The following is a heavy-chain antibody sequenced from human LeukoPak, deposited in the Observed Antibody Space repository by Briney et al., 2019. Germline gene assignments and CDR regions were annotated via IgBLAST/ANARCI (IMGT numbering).Heavy chain of an antibody. D-gene: IGHD5-24*01. V-gene: IGHV3-30-3*01. Sequence: GGSLRLSCAASGFTFSSYAMHWVRQAPGKGLEWVAVISYDGSNKYYADSVKGRFTVSRDNAKNSLYLQMNSLRDEDTAMFYCARVGDGYSVNYFDYWGQGTLVTVSS. CDR3: ARVGDGYSVNYFDY. CDR2: ISYDGSNK. CDR1: GFTFSSYA. J-gene: IGHJ4*02.